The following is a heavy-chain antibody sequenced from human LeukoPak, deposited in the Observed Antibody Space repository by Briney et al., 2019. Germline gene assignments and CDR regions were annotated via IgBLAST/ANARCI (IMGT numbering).Heavy chain of an antibody. CDR3: ARGYTLTSGSYALAYYYYGMDV. CDR2: IYYSGST. D-gene: IGHD1-26*01. J-gene: IGHJ6*02. V-gene: IGHV4-59*12. CDR1: GGSISSYY. Sequence: SETLSLTCTVSGGSISSYYWSWIRQPPGKGLEWIGYIYYSGSTNYNPSLKSRVTISVDTSKNQFSLKLSSVTAADTAVYYCARGYTLTSGSYALAYYYYGMDVWGQGTTVTVSS.